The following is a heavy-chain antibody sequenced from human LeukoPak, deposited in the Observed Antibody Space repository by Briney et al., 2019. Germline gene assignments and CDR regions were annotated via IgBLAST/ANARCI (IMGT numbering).Heavy chain of an antibody. J-gene: IGHJ3*02. CDR2: ISSDSNYI. V-gene: IGHV3-21*01. Sequence: GGSLRLSCAASGFSISGYSMNWVRQAPGKGLEWVSSISSDSNYIYNADSVKGRFTTSRDNAENSLYLQMNSLRAEDTAVYFCAREHSGSYQHRDALDIWGQGTMVTVSS. CDR3: AREHSGSYQHRDALDI. CDR1: GFSISGYS. D-gene: IGHD1-26*01.